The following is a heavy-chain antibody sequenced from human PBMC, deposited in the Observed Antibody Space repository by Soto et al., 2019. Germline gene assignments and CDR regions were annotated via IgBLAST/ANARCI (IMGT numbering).Heavy chain of an antibody. J-gene: IGHJ4*02. Sequence: SVKVSCKASGFTFTSSAVQWVRQARGQRLEWIGWIVVGSGNTNYAQKFQERVTITRDMSTSTAYMELSSLRSEDTAVYYCAAGITMVRGVIITPPDYWGQGTLVTAPQ. CDR1: GFTFTSSA. CDR2: IVVGSGNT. D-gene: IGHD3-10*01. CDR3: AAGITMVRGVIITPPDY. V-gene: IGHV1-58*01.